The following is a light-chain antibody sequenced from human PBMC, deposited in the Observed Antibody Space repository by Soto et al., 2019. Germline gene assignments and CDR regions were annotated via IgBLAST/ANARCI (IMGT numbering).Light chain of an antibody. CDR2: DVS. J-gene: IGKJ2*01. V-gene: IGKV3-11*01. CDR1: QSVSSF. Sequence: EIVLTQSPVTLSLSPGDRATLSCRPSQSVSSFLAWYQQKPGQPPRLLIYDVSNRAAGIPARFSGSVSGTDFTLNISSLEPEDFAVYYCQQRTDWPPVYTFGRGTKLEIK. CDR3: QQRTDWPPVYT.